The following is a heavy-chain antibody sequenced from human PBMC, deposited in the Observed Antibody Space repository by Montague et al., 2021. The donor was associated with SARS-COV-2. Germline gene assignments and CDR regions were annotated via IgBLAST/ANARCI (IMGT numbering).Heavy chain of an antibody. CDR1: GDSVSSNSAT. Sequence: CAISGDSVSSNSATWNWIRQSPSRGLEWLGRTYYRSMWKSDYARSVKSRIAINPDTSKNQFSLQLSSVTPEDTALYYCVRSIEAAGSYDYWGQGTLVTVPS. CDR3: VRSIEAAGSYDY. D-gene: IGHD6-13*01. J-gene: IGHJ4*02. CDR2: TYYRSMWKS. V-gene: IGHV6-1*01.